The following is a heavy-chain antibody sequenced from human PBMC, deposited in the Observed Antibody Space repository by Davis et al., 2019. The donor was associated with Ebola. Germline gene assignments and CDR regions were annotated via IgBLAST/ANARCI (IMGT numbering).Heavy chain of an antibody. CDR3: ARGGGSSKRTMGY. Sequence: ASVKVSCKASGYTFTGHYMHWVRQAPGQGLAWMGWNNPNIGGTNYAQNFQGWLTMTRDTSISTAYMELSRLRSDDTAVYYSARGGGSSKRTMGYWGQGTLVTVSS. V-gene: IGHV1-2*04. CDR2: NNPNIGGT. J-gene: IGHJ4*02. CDR1: GYTFTGHY. D-gene: IGHD1-26*01.